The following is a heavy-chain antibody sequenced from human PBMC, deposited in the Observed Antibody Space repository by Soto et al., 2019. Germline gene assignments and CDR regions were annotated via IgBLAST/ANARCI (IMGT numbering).Heavy chain of an antibody. CDR1: GFTFSSYG. CDR2: ISYDGSKK. D-gene: IGHD5-18*01. J-gene: IGHJ4*02. V-gene: IGHV3-30*03. Sequence: QVQLVESGGGVVQPGRSLRLSCAASGFTFSSYGMHWVRQAPGKGLEWVAVISYDGSKKDYADSVKGRFTISRDNSKNTRYLQMNSLRDEDTAVYYCAVIRSPSRASDSPPGYWGQGTLVTVSS. CDR3: AVIRSPSRASDSPPGY.